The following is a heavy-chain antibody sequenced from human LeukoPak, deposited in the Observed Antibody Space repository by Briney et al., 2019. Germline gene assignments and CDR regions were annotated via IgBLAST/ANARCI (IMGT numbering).Heavy chain of an antibody. D-gene: IGHD3-10*01. V-gene: IGHV3-23*01. J-gene: IGHJ4*02. CDR2: ISGSGGST. Sequence: PGASLRLSCAASGFTFSTYAMSWVRQAPGKGLEGVSGISGSGGSTYYPDSVEGRFTISRDNSKNTLYLKTNSLQDEDTALYYCAQGHDNVIRGVTFDYWGQGNLVTVSS. CDR3: AQGHDNVIRGVTFDY. CDR1: GFTFSTYA.